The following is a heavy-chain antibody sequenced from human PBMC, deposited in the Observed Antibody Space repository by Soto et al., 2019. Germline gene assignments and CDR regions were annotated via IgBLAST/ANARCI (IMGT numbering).Heavy chain of an antibody. CDR1: GGSISSGDYY. V-gene: IGHV4-30-4*01. CDR3: DRGSYYYDSSSYYHY. J-gene: IGHJ4*02. Sequence: QVQLQESGPGLVKPSQTLSLTCTVSGGSISSGDYYWSWIRQPPGKGLEWIGYIYYRGSSHYNPSLKSRVTISVDTSKKQFSLKLRSVTAAVTGVYYCDRGSYYYDSSSYYHYWGQGTMVTVSS. D-gene: IGHD3-22*01. CDR2: IYYRGSS.